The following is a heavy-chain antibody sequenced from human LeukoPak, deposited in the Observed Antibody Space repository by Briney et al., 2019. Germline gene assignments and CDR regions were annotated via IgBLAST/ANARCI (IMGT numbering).Heavy chain of an antibody. D-gene: IGHD2-2*01. Sequence: AASVKVSRKASGYTFTGYYMHWVRQAPGQGLEWMGWINSNSGGTNYAQKFQGRVTMTRDTSISTAYMELSRLRSDDTAVYYCARGKLYCSSTSCDYWGQGTLVTVSS. V-gene: IGHV1-2*02. CDR3: ARGKLYCSSTSCDY. CDR2: INSNSGGT. J-gene: IGHJ4*02. CDR1: GYTFTGYY.